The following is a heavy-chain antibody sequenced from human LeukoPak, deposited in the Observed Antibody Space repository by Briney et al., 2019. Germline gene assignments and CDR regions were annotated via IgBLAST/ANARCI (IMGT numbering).Heavy chain of an antibody. V-gene: IGHV3-21*01. Sequence: GGSLRLSCAASGFTFRSYSMNWVRQAPGKGLEWVSSISSTSSYIYYADSVKRRYTISRDNAKHSLYLQMHRLRAEDTAVYYCARESQTTGGQGTLVTVSS. D-gene: IGHD1-14*01. CDR2: ISSTSSYI. CDR3: ARESQTT. J-gene: IGHJ4*02. CDR1: GFTFRSYS.